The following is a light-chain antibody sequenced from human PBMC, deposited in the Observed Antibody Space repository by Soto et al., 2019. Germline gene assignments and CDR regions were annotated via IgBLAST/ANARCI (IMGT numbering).Light chain of an antibody. CDR1: VSISSTY. CDR2: GAS. Sequence: EIVLTQSPGTLFLSPGERATLSCRASVSISSTYLAWYQQKPGQAPRLLIYGASSRATGIPDRFFGSGSGTDFTLTISRLEPEDFAVYYCQQYGGSPLYTFGQGTNLGIK. J-gene: IGKJ2*01. V-gene: IGKV3-20*01. CDR3: QQYGGSPLYT.